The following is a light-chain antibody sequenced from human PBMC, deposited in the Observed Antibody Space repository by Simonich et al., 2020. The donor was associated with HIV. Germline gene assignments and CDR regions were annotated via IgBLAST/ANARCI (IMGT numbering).Light chain of an antibody. V-gene: IGKV1-39*01. Sequence: DIQMTQSPSSLSASVGDRITITCRASQSISSYLNWYQQKPGKAPKVLIYAASSLQSGVPSRFSGGGSGTDFTLTINCLQSEDFATYYCQQYYSYPVTFGGGTKVEIK. CDR3: QQYYSYPVT. CDR1: QSISSY. J-gene: IGKJ4*01. CDR2: AAS.